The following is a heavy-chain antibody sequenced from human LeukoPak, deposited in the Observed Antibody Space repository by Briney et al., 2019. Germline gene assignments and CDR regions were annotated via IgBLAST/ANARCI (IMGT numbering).Heavy chain of an antibody. V-gene: IGHV4-59*08. Sequence: SETLSLTCTVSGGSISTYYWSWIRQPPGKGLEWIGYIYYSGSTNYNPSLKSRVTISVDTSKNQFSLKMSSVTAADTAVYYCARHELRVYGACDIWGQGTMVTFP. CDR1: GGSISTYY. CDR2: IYYSGST. J-gene: IGHJ3*02. CDR3: ARHELRVYGACDI. D-gene: IGHD6-6*01.